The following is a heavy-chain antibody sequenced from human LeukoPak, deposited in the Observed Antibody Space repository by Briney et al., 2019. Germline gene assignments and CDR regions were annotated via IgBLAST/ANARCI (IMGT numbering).Heavy chain of an antibody. CDR1: GGSISSSSYY. J-gene: IGHJ4*02. Sequence: SETLSLTCTVSGGSISSSSYYWGWIRQPPGKGLEWIGSIYYSGSTYYNPSLKSRVTISVDTSPNQFSLKLRSVTAADTAVYYCARRLAGTEDYWGQGTLVTVSS. CDR2: IYYSGST. CDR3: ARRLAGTEDY. V-gene: IGHV4-39*01. D-gene: IGHD6-13*01.